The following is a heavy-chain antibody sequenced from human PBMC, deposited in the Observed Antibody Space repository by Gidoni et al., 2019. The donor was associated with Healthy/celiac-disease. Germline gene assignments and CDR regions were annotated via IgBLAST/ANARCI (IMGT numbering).Heavy chain of an antibody. Sequence: QLQLQESGPGLVKPSETLSLTCTVSGGSISSSSYYWGWIRQPPGKGLEWIGSIYYSGSTYYNPSFKSRVTISVDTSNNQFSLKLSSVTAADTAVYYCARHSLVQGVTNWGQGTLVTVSS. J-gene: IGHJ4*02. CDR3: ARHSLVQGVTN. V-gene: IGHV4-39*01. CDR2: IYYSGST. D-gene: IGHD3-10*01. CDR1: GGSISSSSYY.